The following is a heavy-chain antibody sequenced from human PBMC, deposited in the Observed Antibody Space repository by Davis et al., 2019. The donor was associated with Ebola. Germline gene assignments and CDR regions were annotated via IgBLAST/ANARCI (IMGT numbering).Heavy chain of an antibody. J-gene: IGHJ5*02. V-gene: IGHV3-74*01. CDR2: IDTDGSTT. CDR3: ARDKEDCSGGRCYLYNWLDP. Sequence: PGGSLRLSCVGSEFTFRSYWFHWVRQAPGKGLEWVSRIDTDGSTTNYADSVRGLFTISRDNAKNTLFLQMNSLRADDTAVYYCARDKEDCSGGRCYLYNWLDPWGQGTLVTVSS. D-gene: IGHD2-15*01. CDR1: EFTFRSYW.